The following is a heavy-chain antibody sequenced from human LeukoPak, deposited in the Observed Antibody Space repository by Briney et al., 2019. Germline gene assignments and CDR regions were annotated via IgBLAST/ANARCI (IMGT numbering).Heavy chain of an antibody. D-gene: IGHD4-23*01. CDR1: GGSISSSSYY. V-gene: IGHV4-39*07. CDR3: AGDYGGNLPKN. J-gene: IGHJ4*02. CDR2: IYYSGST. Sequence: PSETLSLTCTVSGGSISSSSYYWGWIRQPPGKGLEWIGNIYYSGSTNYNPSLKSRVTISVDTSKNQFSLKLSSVTAADTAVYYCAGDYGGNLPKNWGQGTLVTVSS.